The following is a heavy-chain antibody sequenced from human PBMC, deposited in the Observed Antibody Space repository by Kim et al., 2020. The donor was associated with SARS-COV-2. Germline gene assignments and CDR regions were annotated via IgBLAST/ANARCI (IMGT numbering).Heavy chain of an antibody. Sequence: GGSLRLSCAASGFTFSSYSMNWVRQAPGKGLEWVSSISSSSSYIYYADSVKGRFTISRDNAKNSLYLQMNSLRAEDTAVYYCARDGAGVNWFDPWGQGTLVTVSS. CDR3: ARDGAGVNWFDP. CDR1: GFTFSSYS. D-gene: IGHD6-19*01. CDR2: ISSSSSYI. J-gene: IGHJ5*02. V-gene: IGHV3-21*01.